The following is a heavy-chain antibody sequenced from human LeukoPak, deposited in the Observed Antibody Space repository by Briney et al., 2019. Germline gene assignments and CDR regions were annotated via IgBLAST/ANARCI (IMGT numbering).Heavy chain of an antibody. CDR2: IRYDGSHK. V-gene: IGHV3-30*02. CDR1: GFIFSNYG. D-gene: IGHD3-10*01. Sequence: GGSLRLSCAASGFIFSNYGMHWVRQAPGKGLEWVSSIRYDGSHKHYADSVKGRFTISRENSKKTLYLQMNSLRPEDTAMYYCAKDLLKEGSYGSGIDWFDPWGQGAQVTVSS. CDR3: AKDLLKEGSYGSGIDWFDP. J-gene: IGHJ5*02.